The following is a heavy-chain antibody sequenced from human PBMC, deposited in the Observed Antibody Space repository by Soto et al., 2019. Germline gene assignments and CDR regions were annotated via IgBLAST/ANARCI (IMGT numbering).Heavy chain of an antibody. J-gene: IGHJ5*02. CDR2: INHSGST. D-gene: IGHD3-10*01. Sequence: SETLSVTCAVYGGSFSGYYWSWIRQPPGKGLEWIGEINHSGSTNYNPSLKSRVTISVDMSKNQFSLKLSSVAAADTAVYYCARLSGPGNWFDPWGQGTLVTVSS. CDR3: ARLSGPGNWFDP. V-gene: IGHV4-34*01. CDR1: GGSFSGYY.